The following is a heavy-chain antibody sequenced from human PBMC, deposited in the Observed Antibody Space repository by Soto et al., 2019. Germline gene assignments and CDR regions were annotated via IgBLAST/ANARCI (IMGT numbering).Heavy chain of an antibody. V-gene: IGHV3-23*01. CDR1: GLSCRSYA. D-gene: IGHD5-12*01. J-gene: IGHJ4*02. CDR2: ISGSGGST. Sequence: GGSLRLFSAASGLSCRSYAMSWVRQYPGKGLEWVSAISGSGGSTYYADSVKGRFTISRDNSKNTLYLQMNSLRAEDTAVYYCAKDAHPPTIVATTPNFDYWGQGTLVTVSS. CDR3: AKDAHPPTIVATTPNFDY.